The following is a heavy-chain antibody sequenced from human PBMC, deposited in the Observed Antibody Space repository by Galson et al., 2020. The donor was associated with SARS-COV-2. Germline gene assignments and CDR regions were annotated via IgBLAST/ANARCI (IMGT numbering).Heavy chain of an antibody. Sequence: ESGPTLVKPTETLTLTCTVSGFSLSKARMGVSWIRQPPGKALQWLAHIFSDDEKFYSTSLRSRLTISRDTSKSQVVLTMTNMGPVDTATYYCARISDNYYYYAMDVWGQGTTVTVSS. CDR2: IFSDDEK. CDR1: GFSLSKARMG. CDR3: ARISDNYYYYAMDV. J-gene: IGHJ6*02. V-gene: IGHV2-26*01.